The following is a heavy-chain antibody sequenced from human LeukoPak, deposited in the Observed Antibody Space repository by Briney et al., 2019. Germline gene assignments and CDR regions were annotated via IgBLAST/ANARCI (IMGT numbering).Heavy chain of an antibody. V-gene: IGHV4-38-2*02. CDR1: GYSISSGYY. Sequence: SETLSLTCTFTGYSISSGYYWGWICQPPGRGLEWIGSIYYSGSTYYNPSLKSRVTISVDTSKNQFSLKLSSVTAADTAVYYCARVDGYSYGLWGQGTLVTVSS. CDR3: ARVDGYSYGL. CDR2: IYYSGST. J-gene: IGHJ4*02. D-gene: IGHD5-18*01.